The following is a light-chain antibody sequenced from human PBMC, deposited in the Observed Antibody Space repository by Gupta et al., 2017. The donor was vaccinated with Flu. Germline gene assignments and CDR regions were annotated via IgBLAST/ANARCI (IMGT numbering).Light chain of an antibody. V-gene: IGKV3-15*01. CDR1: QSISNI. CDR3: QQYKNWPGT. CDR2: EAS. Sequence: PGTLPVPPGERATVSCRASQSISNILAWYQQKPGQAPRLLIYEASTRATGIPARFSGSGSGTEFTLTISSLQSEDFAVYYCQQYKNWPGTFGQGTKLEIK. J-gene: IGKJ2*01.